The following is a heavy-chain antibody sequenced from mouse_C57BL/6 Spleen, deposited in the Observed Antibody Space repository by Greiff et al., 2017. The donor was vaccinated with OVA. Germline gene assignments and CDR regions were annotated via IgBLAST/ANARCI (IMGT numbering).Heavy chain of an antibody. Sequence: QVQLKQPGAELVMPGASVKLSCKASGYTFTSYWMHWVQQRPGQGLEWIGEIDPSDSYTNYNQKFKGKSTLTVDKSSSTAYMQLSSLTSEDSAVYYCARKYFAYWGQGTLVTVSA. J-gene: IGHJ3*01. V-gene: IGHV1-69*01. D-gene: IGHD2-10*02. CDR3: ARKYFAY. CDR1: GYTFTSYW. CDR2: IDPSDSYT.